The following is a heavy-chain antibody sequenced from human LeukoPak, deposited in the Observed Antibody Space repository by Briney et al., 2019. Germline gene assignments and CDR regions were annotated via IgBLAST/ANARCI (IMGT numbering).Heavy chain of an antibody. J-gene: IGHJ4*02. CDR1: GFTFSSYV. D-gene: IGHD5-18*01. Sequence: PGGSLRLSCAASGFTFSSYVMHWVRQAPGKGLEWAALIWSDGSNKYYADSVKGRFTISRDNSENTLYLQMNSLRAEDTAVYYCARDPGYSYGNPVDYWGQGTLVTVSS. CDR2: IWSDGSNK. V-gene: IGHV3-33*01. CDR3: ARDPGYSYGNPVDY.